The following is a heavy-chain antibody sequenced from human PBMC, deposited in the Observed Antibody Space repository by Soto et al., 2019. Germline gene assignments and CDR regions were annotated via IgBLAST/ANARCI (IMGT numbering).Heavy chain of an antibody. Sequence: EVQLVESGGGLVQPGGSLRLSCEASGFTFRNYDMHWVRQGTGKGLEWVSGISAAGDPDYADSVEGRFTISRENAQNSFFLQMNSIRVGDTAVYYCARTDRDFYGLDVWGQGTMVIVSS. CDR3: ARTDRDFYGLDV. V-gene: IGHV3-13*05. J-gene: IGHJ6*02. CDR1: GFTFRNYD. CDR2: ISAAGDP.